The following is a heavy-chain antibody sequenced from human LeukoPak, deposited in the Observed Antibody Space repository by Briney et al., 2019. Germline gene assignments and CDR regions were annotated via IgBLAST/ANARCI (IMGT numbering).Heavy chain of an antibody. Sequence: SGGSLRLSCAASGFTFSSYAMSWVRQAPGKGLEWVSAISGSGGSTYYADSVKGRFTFSRDNSKNTLYLQMNSLRAEDTAVYYCAKEYCSNSVCHSLDYWGQGTLVTVSS. CDR3: AKEYCSNSVCHSLDY. CDR2: ISGSGGST. J-gene: IGHJ4*02. CDR1: GFTFSSYA. V-gene: IGHV3-23*01. D-gene: IGHD2-8*01.